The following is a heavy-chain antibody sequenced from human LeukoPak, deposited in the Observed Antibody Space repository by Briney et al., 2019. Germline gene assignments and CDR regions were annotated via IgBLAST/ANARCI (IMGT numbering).Heavy chain of an antibody. V-gene: IGHV3-23*01. CDR3: AKDGTKQWLVAGNWFNP. D-gene: IGHD6-19*01. J-gene: IGHJ5*02. CDR2: ISGSGGST. Sequence: GGSLRLSCAASGFTFSSYAMSWVRQAPGKGLEWVSAISGSGGSTYYADSVKARFTISRENSKNTLYLQMSSLRAEDTAEYYCAKDGTKQWLVAGNWFNPWGQGTLVTVPS. CDR1: GFTFSSYA.